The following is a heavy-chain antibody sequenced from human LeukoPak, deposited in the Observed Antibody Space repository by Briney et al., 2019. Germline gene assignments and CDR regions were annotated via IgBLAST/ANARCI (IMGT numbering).Heavy chain of an antibody. D-gene: IGHD2-21*02. CDR1: GYSFMNYG. CDR3: ARGRLREFDP. J-gene: IGHJ5*02. V-gene: IGHV1-18*01. CDR2: ISANNGNT. Sequence: ASVKVSCKASGYSFMNYGISWVRQAPGQGLERMGWISANNGNTNLAQKFQGRVTMTTDTSTSTVYMELRSLRSDDTAVYYCARGRLREFDPWGQGTLVTVSS.